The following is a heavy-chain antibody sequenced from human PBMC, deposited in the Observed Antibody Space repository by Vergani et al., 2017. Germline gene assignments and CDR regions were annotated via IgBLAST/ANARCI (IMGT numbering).Heavy chain of an antibody. D-gene: IGHD6-6*01. J-gene: IGHJ6*03. CDR3: ARGGSEYSSSSGRYYFSMDV. CDR1: GGTFSSYG. Sequence: QVQLVQSGAEVKKPGSSVKVSCKASGGTFSSYGINWVRQAPGQGLEWMGGIIPMFGTINYAQKFQGRVTITADASTSTAYMELSSLRSEDTAVFYCARGGSEYSSSSGRYYFSMDVWGKGTTVTVSS. V-gene: IGHV1-69*01. CDR2: IIPMFGTI.